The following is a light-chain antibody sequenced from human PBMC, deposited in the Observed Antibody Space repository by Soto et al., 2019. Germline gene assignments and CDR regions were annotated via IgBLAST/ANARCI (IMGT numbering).Light chain of an antibody. CDR1: QSVNRW. CDR2: ETS. V-gene: IGKV1-5*03. J-gene: IGKJ1*01. CDR3: QQYNSYSWT. Sequence: DIHMTQSPSTLSASLGDRVTITFRASQSVNRWLAWYQQKPGKAPKLLIYETSSLESGVPSRFGGSGSGTEFTLTISSLQPDDFAIYYCQQYNSYSWTFGQGTKVDIK.